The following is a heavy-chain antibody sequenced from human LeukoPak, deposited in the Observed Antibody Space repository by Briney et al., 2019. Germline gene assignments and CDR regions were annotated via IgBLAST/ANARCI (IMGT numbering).Heavy chain of an antibody. CDR2: IYTSGST. CDR1: GGSISSGSYY. Sequence: SQTLSLTCTVSGGSISSGSYYWSWIRQPAGKGLEWIGRIYTSGSTNYNPSLKSRVTISVDTSKNQFSLKLSSVTAADTAVYYCASVDTSMARYFNLWGRGTLVTVSS. J-gene: IGHJ2*01. V-gene: IGHV4-61*02. CDR3: ASVDTSMARYFNL. D-gene: IGHD5-18*01.